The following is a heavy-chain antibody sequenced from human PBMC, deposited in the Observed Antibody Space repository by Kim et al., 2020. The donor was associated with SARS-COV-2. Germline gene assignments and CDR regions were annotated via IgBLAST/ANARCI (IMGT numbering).Heavy chain of an antibody. Sequence: RFTISRDNSKNTLYLQMNSLRAEDTAVYYCAKDLSAGVVTHRYYYYGMDVWGQGTTVTVSS. D-gene: IGHD3-3*01. V-gene: IGHV3-30*02. CDR3: AKDLSAGVVTHRYYYYGMDV. J-gene: IGHJ6*02.